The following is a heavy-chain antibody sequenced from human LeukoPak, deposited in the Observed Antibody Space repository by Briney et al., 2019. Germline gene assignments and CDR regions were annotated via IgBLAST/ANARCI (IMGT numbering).Heavy chain of an antibody. V-gene: IGHV4-59*08. CDR3: ARGVSYYDSSGYYNEYFQH. Sequence: SETLSLTCTVSGGSISSYYWSWIRQPPGKGLEWIGYIYYSGSTNYNPSLKSRVTISVDTSKNQFSLKLSSVPAADTAVYYCARGVSYYDSSGYYNEYFQHWGQGTLVTVSS. CDR2: IYYSGST. CDR1: GGSISSYY. J-gene: IGHJ1*01. D-gene: IGHD3-22*01.